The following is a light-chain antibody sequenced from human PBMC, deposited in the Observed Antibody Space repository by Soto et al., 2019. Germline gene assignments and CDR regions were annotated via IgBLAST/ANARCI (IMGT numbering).Light chain of an antibody. CDR2: LNSDGSH. Sequence: QLVLTQSPSASASLGASVKLTCTLSSGHSSYAIAWHQQQPEKGPRYLMKLNSDGSHSKGDGIPDRFSGSSSGAERYLTISSLQSEDESDYYCQTWGSGFLVFGGGTKLTV. CDR1: SGHSSYA. V-gene: IGLV4-69*01. CDR3: QTWGSGFLV. J-gene: IGLJ3*02.